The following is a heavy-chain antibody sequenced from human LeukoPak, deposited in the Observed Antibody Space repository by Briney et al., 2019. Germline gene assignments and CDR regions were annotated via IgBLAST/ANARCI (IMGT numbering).Heavy chain of an antibody. CDR2: ITDISDTT. Sequence: QPGGSLRLSCAAYEFTFSDYAMTWVRQAPGKGLEWVSLITDISDTTYYADSEKGRFTISRDNSKNTLYLQMNSLRAEDTALYYCAKHGRATPDYWGQGTLVTVSS. CDR1: EFTFSDYA. V-gene: IGHV3-23*01. D-gene: IGHD5-12*01. CDR3: AKHGRATPDY. J-gene: IGHJ4*02.